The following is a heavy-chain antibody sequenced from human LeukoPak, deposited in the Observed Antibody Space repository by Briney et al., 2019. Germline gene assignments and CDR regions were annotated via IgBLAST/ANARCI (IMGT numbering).Heavy chain of an antibody. CDR1: GGSISSGDYY. V-gene: IGHV4-30-4*01. J-gene: IGHJ6*02. CDR3: ASSGSGSYYKSPAFKYYYYGMDV. Sequence: SETLSLTCTVSGGSISSGDYYWSWMRQPPGKGLEWIGYIYYSGSTYYNPSLKSRVTISVDTSKNQFSLKLSPVTAADTAVYYCASSGSGSYYKSPAFKYYYYGMDVWGQGTTVTVSS. D-gene: IGHD3-10*01. CDR2: IYYSGST.